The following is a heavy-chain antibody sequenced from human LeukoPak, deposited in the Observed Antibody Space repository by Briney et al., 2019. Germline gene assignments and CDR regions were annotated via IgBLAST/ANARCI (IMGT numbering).Heavy chain of an antibody. CDR1: GFTFSSYV. CDR2: ISYDGSNE. J-gene: IGHJ4*02. V-gene: IGHV3-30*04. D-gene: IGHD1-26*01. Sequence: QAGGSLRLSCAASGFTFSSYVMHWVRQAPGKGLEWVAIISYDGSNEYYADSVKGRFTISRDNSKNTLYLQMNSLRAEDTAVYYCAKALYSGSYVYFDYWGQGTLVTVSS. CDR3: AKALYSGSYVYFDY.